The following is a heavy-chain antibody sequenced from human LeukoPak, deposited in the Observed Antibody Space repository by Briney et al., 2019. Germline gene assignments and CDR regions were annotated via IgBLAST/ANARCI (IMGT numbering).Heavy chain of an antibody. J-gene: IGHJ4*02. CDR3: AKASTVLKPIDS. CDR1: GFTFSTYA. Sequence: GGSLRLSCAASGFTFSTYAMNWVRQAPGKGLEWVSAISPIGSRTYYADSVKGRFTISRDNSKNTLYLQMTSLRAGDTAIYYCAKASTVLKPIDSCGQGTLVTVSS. CDR2: ISPIGSRT. D-gene: IGHD1-14*01. V-gene: IGHV3-23*01.